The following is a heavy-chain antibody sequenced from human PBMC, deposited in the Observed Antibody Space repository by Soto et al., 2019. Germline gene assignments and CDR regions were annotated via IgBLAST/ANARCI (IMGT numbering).Heavy chain of an antibody. J-gene: IGHJ5*02. V-gene: IGHV4-34*01. Sequence: QVQLQQWGAGLLKPSETLSLTCAVYGGSFSGYYWSWIRQPPGRGLQWIGEINHSGNTNNNPALKSRVTISVDSSKNQFSLKVSSVTAADTAVYYWAGRTAGGSETYYNSWFDPWGQGTLVTVSS. CDR2: INHSGNT. CDR3: AGRTAGGSETYYNSWFDP. D-gene: IGHD3-10*01. CDR1: GGSFSGYY.